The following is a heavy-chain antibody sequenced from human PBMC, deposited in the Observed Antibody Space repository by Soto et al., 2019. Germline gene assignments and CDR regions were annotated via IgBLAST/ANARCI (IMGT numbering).Heavy chain of an antibody. D-gene: IGHD3-10*01. CDR1: RFDFSSYE. V-gene: IGHV3-23*01. J-gene: IGHJ4*02. CDR2: VSLTGDRT. Sequence: EVQLLESGGGLVQPGGSLRLCCVASRFDFSSYEMSWVRQAAGKGLEWVSRVSLTGDRTNYAGSVKGRFTVTRVNFKNWLDLEMDSLRPDDTDIYCCARGGGYCSPTSSAIDSWGRGNPVTVSS. CDR3: ARGGGYCSPTSSAIDS.